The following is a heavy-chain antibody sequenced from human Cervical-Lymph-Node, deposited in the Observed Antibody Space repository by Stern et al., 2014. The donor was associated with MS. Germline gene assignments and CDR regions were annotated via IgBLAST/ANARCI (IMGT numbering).Heavy chain of an antibody. D-gene: IGHD3-22*01. Sequence: QMQLVQSGSELKKPGASVKVSCKASGYTFTSYAMNWVRQAPGQGLEWMGWINTNTGNPTYAQGFTGRFVFSLDTSVSTAYLQISSLKAEDTAVYYCARDTLFAPGYYYDSSGYFVYWGQGTLVTVSS. CDR1: GYTFTSYA. V-gene: IGHV7-4-1*02. J-gene: IGHJ4*02. CDR2: INTNTGNP. CDR3: ARDTLFAPGYYYDSSGYFVY.